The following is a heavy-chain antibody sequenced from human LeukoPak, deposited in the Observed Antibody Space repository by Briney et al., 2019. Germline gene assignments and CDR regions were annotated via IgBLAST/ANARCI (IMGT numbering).Heavy chain of an antibody. J-gene: IGHJ4*02. Sequence: SETLSLTCTVSGGSISSYYWSWIRQPPGKGLEWIGYIYYSGSTNYNPSLKSRVTISVDTSKNQFSLKLSSVTAADTAVYYCAREPRRRVAAAGTSYFDYWGQGTLVTVSS. CDR3: AREPRRRVAAAGTSYFDY. CDR2: IYYSGST. D-gene: IGHD6-13*01. CDR1: GGSISSYY. V-gene: IGHV4-59*01.